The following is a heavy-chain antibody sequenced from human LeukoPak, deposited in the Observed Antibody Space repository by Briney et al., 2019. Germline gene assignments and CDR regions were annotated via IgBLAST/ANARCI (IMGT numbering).Heavy chain of an antibody. CDR2: NSWDGDTT. J-gene: IGHJ3*02. D-gene: IGHD3-22*01. CDR3: AKARGLIGGAFDI. CDR1: GYTFGDYI. Sequence: QPGGSLRLSCAASGYTFGDYIMHGVRHAPGKGREEGSLNSWDGDTTYYADSVKGRFTSSRDNSKNSLSLQMNSLRTEDTALYYCAKARGLIGGAFDIWGQGTMVTVSS. V-gene: IGHV3-43*01.